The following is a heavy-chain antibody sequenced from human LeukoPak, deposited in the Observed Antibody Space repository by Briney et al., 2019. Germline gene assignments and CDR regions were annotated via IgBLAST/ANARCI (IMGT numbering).Heavy chain of an antibody. J-gene: IGHJ4*02. CDR3: ARDGWRSSYYGPFDY. CDR2: INRNGGLT. D-gene: IGHD1-26*01. CDR1: GFTFDDHG. V-gene: IGHV3-20*04. Sequence: GGSLRLSCAAAGFTFDDHGMSWVRQVPGKELEWISGINRNGGLTGYADSVKGRFTISRDTAKTSLYLQMNSLRAETTAYYYCARDGWRSSYYGPFDYWGEGTLVTVSS.